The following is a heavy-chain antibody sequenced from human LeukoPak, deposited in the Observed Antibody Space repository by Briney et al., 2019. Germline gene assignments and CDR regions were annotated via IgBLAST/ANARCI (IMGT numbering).Heavy chain of an antibody. CDR3: ASCGSGSYVSLYFDY. D-gene: IGHD3-10*01. CDR2: INPNSGGT. CDR1: GYTFTGYY. Sequence: ASVKVSCKASGYTFTGYYMHWVRQAPGQGLEWMGWINPNSGGTNYAQKFQGRVTITADESTSTAYMELSSLRSEDTAVYYCASCGSGSYVSLYFDYWGQGTLVTVSS. J-gene: IGHJ4*02. V-gene: IGHV1-2*02.